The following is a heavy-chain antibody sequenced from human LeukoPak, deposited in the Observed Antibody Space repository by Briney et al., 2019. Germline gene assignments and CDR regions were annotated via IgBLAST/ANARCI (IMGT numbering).Heavy chain of an antibody. CDR1: GFTLRAYS. CDR3: TRGTGDYDHDY. CDR2: ISYTGIYI. J-gene: IGHJ4*02. V-gene: IGHV3-21*06. D-gene: IGHD3/OR15-3a*01. Sequence: PGGSLRLSCAASGFTLRAYSLNCVRQAPGKGLEWGSSISYTGIYIYYADSVRGRFTISVDKSKNSVYLQLNSLRAEEETAMYCCTRGTGDYDHDYWGQGTLVTVSS.